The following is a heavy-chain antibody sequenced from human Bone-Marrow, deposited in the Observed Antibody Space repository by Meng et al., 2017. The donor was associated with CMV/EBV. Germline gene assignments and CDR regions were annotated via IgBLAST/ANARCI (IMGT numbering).Heavy chain of an antibody. V-gene: IGHV3-73*01. Sequence: GESLKISCAASGFTFSGSAMHWVRQASGKGLEWVGRIRSKANSYATAYAASVKGRFTISRDDSKNAAYLQMNSLKTEDTAVYYCVGELEWFLTKIDYWGQGTLVTVSS. CDR1: GFTFSGSA. CDR3: VGELEWFLTKIDY. CDR2: IRSKANSYAT. D-gene: IGHD3-3*01. J-gene: IGHJ4*02.